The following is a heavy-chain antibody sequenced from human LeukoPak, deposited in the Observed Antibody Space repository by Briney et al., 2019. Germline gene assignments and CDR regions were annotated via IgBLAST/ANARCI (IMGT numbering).Heavy chain of an antibody. V-gene: IGHV1-46*01. CDR3: AREESGGYFDY. CDR1: GYTFSNYY. D-gene: IGHD2-8*02. Sequence: GASVKVSCKASGYTFSNYYMHWVRQVPGQGLEWMGLINPTGTGTNYAQKFRGRVTLTRDTSTTTVYMELSSLRSEDSAVYYCAREESGGYFDYWGQGTLVTVSS. J-gene: IGHJ4*02. CDR2: INPTGTGT.